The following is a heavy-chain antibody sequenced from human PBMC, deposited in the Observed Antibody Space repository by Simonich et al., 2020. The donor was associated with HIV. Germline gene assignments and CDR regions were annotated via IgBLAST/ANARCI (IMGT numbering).Heavy chain of an antibody. Sequence: EVQLVESGGGLVKPGGSLRLSCAASGFTFSSYSMTWVRQAPGKGLEWVSSISSSSSYIYSADSVKGRFTISRDNAKNSLYLQRNSLRAEDTAVYYCARDGRKGSSTSCSDYWGQGTLVTVSS. J-gene: IGHJ4*02. D-gene: IGHD2-2*01. CDR3: ARDGRKGSSTSCSDY. CDR2: ISSSSSYI. CDR1: GFTFSSYS. V-gene: IGHV3-21*01.